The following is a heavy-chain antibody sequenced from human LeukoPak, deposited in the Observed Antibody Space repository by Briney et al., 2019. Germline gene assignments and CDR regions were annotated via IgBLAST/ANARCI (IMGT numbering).Heavy chain of an antibody. CDR2: ISGSGGST. J-gene: IGHJ3*02. V-gene: IGHV3-23*01. CDR3: AKGNYDFWSGYYRRHDAFDI. CDR1: GFTFSSYA. Sequence: GGSLRLSCAASGFTFSSYAMSWVRQAPGKGLEWVSAISGSGGSTYYADSVRGRFTISRDNSKNTLYLQMHSLRAEDTAVYYCAKGNYDFWSGYYRRHDAFDIWGQGTMVTVSS. D-gene: IGHD3-3*01.